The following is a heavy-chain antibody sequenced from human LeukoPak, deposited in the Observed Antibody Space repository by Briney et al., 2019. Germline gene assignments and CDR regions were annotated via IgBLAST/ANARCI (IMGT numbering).Heavy chain of an antibody. CDR2: IYYSGST. CDR3: ARLTQDFYYYYMDV. D-gene: IGHD2-15*01. CDR1: GGSISNYY. Sequence: SETLSLTCTVSGGSISNYYWSWIRQPPGKGLEWIGYIYYSGSTNYNPSLKSRVTISVDTSKNQFSLKLSSVTAADTAVYYCARLTQDFYYYYMDVWGKGTTVTVSS. V-gene: IGHV4-59*01. J-gene: IGHJ6*03.